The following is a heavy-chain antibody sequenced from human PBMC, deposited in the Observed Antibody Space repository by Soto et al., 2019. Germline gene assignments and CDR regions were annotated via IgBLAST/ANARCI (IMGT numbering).Heavy chain of an antibody. J-gene: IGHJ6*02. CDR2: ISWNSGAI. D-gene: IGHD6-13*01. V-gene: IGHV3-9*01. CDR3: AKYRHLIAAAGHGMDA. Sequence: EVQLVESGGGLVQPGRSLRLSCAASGFTFDDYAMHWVRQAPGRGLEWVSSISWNSGAIGYADSLMGRFTISRDNAKNSLYLQMNSLRPEDTALYYCAKYRHLIAAAGHGMDAWGQGTTVTVSS. CDR1: GFTFDDYA.